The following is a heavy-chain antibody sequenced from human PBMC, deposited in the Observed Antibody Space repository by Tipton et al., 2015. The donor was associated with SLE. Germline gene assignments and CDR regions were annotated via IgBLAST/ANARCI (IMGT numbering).Heavy chain of an antibody. J-gene: IGHJ4*02. CDR1: GGSISSHY. D-gene: IGHD3-3*01. CDR3: ARDRADYDFWSGYSRGDY. CDR2: IYYSGST. V-gene: IGHV4-59*11. Sequence: TLSLTCTVSGGSISSHYWSWIRQPPGKGLEWIGYIYYSGSTNYNPSLKSRVTISVDTSKNQFSLKLSSVTAADTAVCYCARDRADYDFWSGYSRGDYWGQGTLVTVSS.